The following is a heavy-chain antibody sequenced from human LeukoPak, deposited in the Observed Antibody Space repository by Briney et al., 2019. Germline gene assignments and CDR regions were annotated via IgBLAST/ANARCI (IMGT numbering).Heavy chain of an antibody. D-gene: IGHD1-14*01. CDR1: GFTFSSSW. V-gene: IGHV3-7*01. Sequence: TGGSLRLSCAASGFTFSSSWMSWVRQAPGKGRECVANIKSDGSETNYVDSVKGRFTVSRDNAKNSLYLQINSLRAEDTAVYYCARGYGGNHKWGQGTLVTVSS. J-gene: IGHJ4*02. CDR2: IKSDGSET. CDR3: ARGYGGNHK.